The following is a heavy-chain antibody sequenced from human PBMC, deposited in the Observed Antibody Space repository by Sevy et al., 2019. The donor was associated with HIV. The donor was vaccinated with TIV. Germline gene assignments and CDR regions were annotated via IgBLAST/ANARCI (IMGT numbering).Heavy chain of an antibody. Sequence: GGSLRLSCEASGFTFSDYWMTWVRQAPGKGLEWVASINRDGSGKYYVDSVKGRFIISRHNVKKSLFLQMNSLRVEDTAVYYCARGGTIFGLVRHYFDYWGQGTLVTVSS. V-gene: IGHV3-7*01. CDR3: ARGGTIFGLVRHYFDY. D-gene: IGHD3-3*01. CDR2: INRDGSGK. CDR1: GFTFSDYW. J-gene: IGHJ4*02.